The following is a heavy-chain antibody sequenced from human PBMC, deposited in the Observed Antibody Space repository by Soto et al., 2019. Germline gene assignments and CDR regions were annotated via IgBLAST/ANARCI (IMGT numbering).Heavy chain of an antibody. Sequence: QVLLVESGGGLVKPGGSLRLSCAASGFIFSDYYMSWVRQTPGKGLEWVSYISTRSTYTNYADSVKGRFTISRDNAKNSLYLQMDSLRVEDTAVYYFARDLAWKRGKVGRYYYGMDVWGQGTTVTVSS. J-gene: IGHJ6*02. V-gene: IGHV3-11*06. CDR1: GFIFSDYY. D-gene: IGHD1-1*01. CDR2: ISTRSTYT. CDR3: ARDLAWKRGKVGRYYYGMDV.